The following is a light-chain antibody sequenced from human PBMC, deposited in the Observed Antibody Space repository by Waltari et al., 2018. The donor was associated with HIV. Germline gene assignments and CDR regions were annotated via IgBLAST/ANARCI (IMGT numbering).Light chain of an antibody. CDR1: SSDVGVYNY. CDR2: DVN. V-gene: IGLV2-14*01. CDR3: SSYTSSNTVV. Sequence: QSALTQPASVSGSPGQSIAISCTGTSSDVGVYNYVSWYQQHPGKAPKLLIYDVNEWPSGVSTRFSGSKSGNTASLTISGLQAEDEADYYCSSYTSSNTVVFGGGTKLTVL. J-gene: IGLJ2*01.